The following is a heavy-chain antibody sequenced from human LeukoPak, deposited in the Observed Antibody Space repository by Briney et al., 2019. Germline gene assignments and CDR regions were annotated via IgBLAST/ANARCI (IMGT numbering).Heavy chain of an antibody. J-gene: IGHJ6*03. CDR2: IYYGGST. CDR3: ARDYRAGTVVIGLQGVNYYYYYMDV. CDR1: GGSISTSGYY. D-gene: IGHD4-23*01. Sequence: SETLSLTCTVSGGSISTSGYYWGWIRQPPGKGLEWIGYIYYGGSTNYNPSLKSRVTISVDTSKNQFSLKLSSVTAADTAVYYCARDYRAGTVVIGLQGVNYYYYYMDVWGKGTTVTVSS. V-gene: IGHV4-61*08.